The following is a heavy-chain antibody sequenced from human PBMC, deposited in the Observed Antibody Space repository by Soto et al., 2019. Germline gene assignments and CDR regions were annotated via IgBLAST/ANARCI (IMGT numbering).Heavy chain of an antibody. V-gene: IGHV1-69*02. D-gene: IGHD2-15*01. CDR1: GGTFSSYT. CDR3: ARASIADCSGGSCYSYYFDY. J-gene: IGHJ4*02. Sequence: QVQLVQSGAEVKKPGSSVKVSCKASGGTFSSYTISWVRQAPGQGLEWMGSIIPILGIANYAQKFQGRVTITADKSTSTAYMELSSLRSEDTAVYYCARASIADCSGGSCYSYYFDYWGQGTLVTVSS. CDR2: IIPILGIA.